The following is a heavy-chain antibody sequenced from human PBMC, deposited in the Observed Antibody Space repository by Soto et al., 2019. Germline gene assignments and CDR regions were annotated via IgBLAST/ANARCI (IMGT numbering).Heavy chain of an antibody. CDR3: ARWASGVYATDYYYYGMDV. D-gene: IGHD2-8*01. Sequence: SVTVSCTASGGTFSSYAISWVRQAPGQGLEWMGGTIPIFGTANYAQKFQGRVTITADESTGTAYMELSSLRSEDTAVYYCARWASGVYATDYYYYGMDVWGQGTTVTVS. CDR2: TIPIFGTA. V-gene: IGHV1-69*01. CDR1: GGTFSSYA. J-gene: IGHJ6*02.